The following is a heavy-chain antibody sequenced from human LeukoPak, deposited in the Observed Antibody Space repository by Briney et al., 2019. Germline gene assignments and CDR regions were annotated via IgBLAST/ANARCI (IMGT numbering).Heavy chain of an antibody. D-gene: IGHD3-22*01. J-gene: IGHJ5*02. Sequence: GASVKVSCKASGGTFSSYAISWVRQAPGQGLEWMGGIIPIFGTANYAQKFQGRVTITTDESTSTAYMELSSLRSEDTAVYYCARKRFGRYDSSGYSWFDPWGQGTLVTVSS. CDR1: GGTFSSYA. CDR3: ARKRFGRYDSSGYSWFDP. CDR2: IIPIFGTA. V-gene: IGHV1-69*05.